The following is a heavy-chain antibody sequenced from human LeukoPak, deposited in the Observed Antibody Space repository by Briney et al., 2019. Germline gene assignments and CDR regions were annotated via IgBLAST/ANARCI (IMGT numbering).Heavy chain of an antibody. CDR1: GGSISSGGYS. CDR3: ARGLWGYYDSSGHFDY. CDR2: IYHSGST. D-gene: IGHD3-22*01. V-gene: IGHV4-30-2*01. J-gene: IGHJ4*02. Sequence: SQTLSLTCAVSGGSISSGGYSWSWIRQPPGKGLEWIGYIYHSGSTYYNPSLKSRVTISVDRSKNQFSLKLSSVTVADTAVYYCARGLWGYYDSSGHFDYWGQGTLVTVSS.